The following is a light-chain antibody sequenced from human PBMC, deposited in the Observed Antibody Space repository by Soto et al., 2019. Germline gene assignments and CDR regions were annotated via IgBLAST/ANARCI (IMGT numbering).Light chain of an antibody. V-gene: IGKV1-39*01. CDR2: AAS. J-gene: IGKJ3*01. CDR3: HQSYPSLFT. Sequence: DIQMTQSPSSLSASVGDRVTSTCRASQSISNYLNWYQQKPGKAPKLLFYAASSLQNGVPSRSSDSEPGTDFTLTISSHQAEDSAICTCHQSYPSLFTFGPGTNVAI. CDR1: QSISNY.